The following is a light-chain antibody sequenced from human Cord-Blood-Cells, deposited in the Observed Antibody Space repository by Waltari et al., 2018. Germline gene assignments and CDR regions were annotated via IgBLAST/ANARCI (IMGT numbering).Light chain of an antibody. CDR2: DVS. CDR3: SSSTSSSPLYV. Sequence: QSALTQPASASGSPGQSITISCTGTSSDVGGYNYVSWYQQHPGKAPKLIIYDVSNRPSGVSHRFSGCPSAHTASLTISWLQPEDEADYYCSSSTSSSPLYVFGTRTKVTVL. J-gene: IGLJ1*01. V-gene: IGLV2-14*01. CDR1: SSDVGGYNY.